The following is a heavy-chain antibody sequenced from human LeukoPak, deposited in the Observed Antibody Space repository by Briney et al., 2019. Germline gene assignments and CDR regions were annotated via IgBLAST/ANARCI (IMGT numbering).Heavy chain of an antibody. V-gene: IGHV3-9*01. D-gene: IGHD2-2*01. CDR1: GFTFDDYA. CDR3: ARDCSSTSGCWGP. CDR2: ISWNSGSI. Sequence: GRSLRLSCAASGFTFDDYAMHWVRQAPGKGLEWVSGISWNSGSIGYADSVKGRFTISRDNAKKSLYLEMNSLRAEDTAVYYCARDCSSTSGCWGPWGQGTLVTVSS. J-gene: IGHJ5*02.